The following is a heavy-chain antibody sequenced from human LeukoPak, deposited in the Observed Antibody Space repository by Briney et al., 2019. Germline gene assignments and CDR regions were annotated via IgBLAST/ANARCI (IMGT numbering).Heavy chain of an antibody. D-gene: IGHD3-10*01. J-gene: IGHJ4*02. CDR3: ARAAMVRGVIMDYYFDY. CDR1: GFTFSSYW. CDR2: IKQDGSEK. Sequence: PGGSLRLSCAASGFTFSSYWMSWVRQAPGKGLEWVANIKQDGSEKYYVDSVKGRFTISRDNAKNSLYLQMNSLRAEDTAVYYCARAAMVRGVIMDYYFDYWGQGTLVTVSS. V-gene: IGHV3-7*01.